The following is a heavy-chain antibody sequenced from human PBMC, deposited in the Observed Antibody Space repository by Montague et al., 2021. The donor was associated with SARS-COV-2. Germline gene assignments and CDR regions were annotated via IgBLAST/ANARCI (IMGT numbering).Heavy chain of an antibody. CDR3: ASERVDYDDSYYYYGMDV. V-gene: IGHV4-4*02. CDR1: GGSISSSNW. CDR2: IYNSGST. D-gene: IGHD4-17*01. J-gene: IGHJ6*02. Sequence: SETLSLTCAVSGGSISSSNWWSWVRQPPGKGLEWIGEIYNSGSTNYNPSLKSRVTISVDKSKNKFSLKLSSVTAADTAVYYCASERVDYDDSYYYYGMDVWGQGTTVTVSS.